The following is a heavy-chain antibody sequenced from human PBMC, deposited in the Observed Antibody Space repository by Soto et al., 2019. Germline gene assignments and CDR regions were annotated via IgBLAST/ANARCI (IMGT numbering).Heavy chain of an antibody. CDR1: GGTFSSYT. CDR2: IIPILGIA. D-gene: IGHD2-15*01. Sequence: SVKVSCKASGGTFSSYTISWVRQAPGQGLEWMGRIIPILGIANYAQKFQGRVTITADKSTSTAYMELSSLRSEDTAVYYCAAIVVVVAATKTRHDYWGQGTLVTVSS. J-gene: IGHJ4*02. CDR3: AAIVVVVAATKTRHDY. V-gene: IGHV1-69*02.